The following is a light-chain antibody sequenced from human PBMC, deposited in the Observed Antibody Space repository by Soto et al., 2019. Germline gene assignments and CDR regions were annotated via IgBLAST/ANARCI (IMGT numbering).Light chain of an antibody. CDR1: TSDVGGYNY. CDR3: SSRTSSSTWV. CDR2: EVS. Sequence: QSALTQPASVSGSPGQSITISCTGTTSDVGGYNYVSWYQHHPGKAPKLMIYEVSNRPSGVSNRFSGSKSVNTASLTISGLQAEDEADYYCSSRTSSSTWVFGGGTKLTVL. J-gene: IGLJ3*02. V-gene: IGLV2-14*01.